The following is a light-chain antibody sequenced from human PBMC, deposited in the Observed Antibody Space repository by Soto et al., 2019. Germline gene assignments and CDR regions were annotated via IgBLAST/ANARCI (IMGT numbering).Light chain of an antibody. V-gene: IGKV4-1*01. CDR3: QQYYSAPWT. J-gene: IGKJ1*01. CDR1: QSVLYTSNNKNN. Sequence: DIVMTQSPDSLAVSLGERATIKCKSSQSVLYTSNNKNNLAWYQQKPGQPPKLLIYWASSWESGVPDRFSGSGSGTDFTLTISSLQVEDVAVYYCQQYYSAPWTFGPGSKVEIK. CDR2: WAS.